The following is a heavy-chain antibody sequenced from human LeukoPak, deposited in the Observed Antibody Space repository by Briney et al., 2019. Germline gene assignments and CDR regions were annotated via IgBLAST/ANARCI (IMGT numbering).Heavy chain of an antibody. CDR1: GFTFTTFG. CDR3: ATHRMGKYFFDC. D-gene: IGHD3-16*01. V-gene: IGHV3-33*08. J-gene: IGHJ4*02. CDR2: ISDNGLRT. Sequence: PGGSLRDSSAASGFTFTTFGLNWFRQAPGKGLEWVAFISDNGLRTYYLESVKGLFTISRDDSKNTLYLQMNSLRVVDKAVYYCATHRMGKYFFDCCGEGTLVTVSS.